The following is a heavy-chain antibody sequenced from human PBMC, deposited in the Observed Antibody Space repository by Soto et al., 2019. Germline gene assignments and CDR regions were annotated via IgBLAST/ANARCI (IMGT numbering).Heavy chain of an antibody. V-gene: IGHV1-2*02. CDR2: INPKSGGT. J-gene: IGHJ4*02. CDR1: GDTFTANY. Sequence: QVQLLQSGAEVKKPGASVKVSCKASGDTFTANYIHWVRQAPGQGFEWKGWINPKSGGTKYPQKFQGRVNMTRDTYLSTGYRTLTRLTSDDTAVYYCARDLAKGGGSGGFDYWGQGKLVTVSS. D-gene: IGHD1-26*01. CDR3: ARDLAKGGGSGGFDY.